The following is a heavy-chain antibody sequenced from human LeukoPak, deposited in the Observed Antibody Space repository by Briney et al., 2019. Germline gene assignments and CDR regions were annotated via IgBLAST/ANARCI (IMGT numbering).Heavy chain of an antibody. V-gene: IGHV5-51*01. J-gene: IGHJ5*02. Sequence: IYPGDSDTRYSPSFQGQVTISADKSISTAYLQWSSLKASDTAMYYCARRAAAGTSYNWFDPWGQGTLVTVSS. D-gene: IGHD1-1*01. CDR2: IYPGDSDT. CDR3: ARRAAAGTSYNWFDP.